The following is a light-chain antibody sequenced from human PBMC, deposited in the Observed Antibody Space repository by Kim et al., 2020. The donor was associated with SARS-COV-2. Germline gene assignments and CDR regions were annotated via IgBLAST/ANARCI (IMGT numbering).Light chain of an antibody. CDR2: GNS. J-gene: IGLJ3*02. CDR1: SSNIGAGYD. CDR3: QSYDSSLREV. Sequence: GKRVTVPCTGGSSNIGAGYDVHWYQQLPGTAPKLLIYGNSNRPSGVPDRFSGSKSGTSASLAITGLQAEDEADYYCQSYDSSLREVFGGGTQLTVL. V-gene: IGLV1-40*01.